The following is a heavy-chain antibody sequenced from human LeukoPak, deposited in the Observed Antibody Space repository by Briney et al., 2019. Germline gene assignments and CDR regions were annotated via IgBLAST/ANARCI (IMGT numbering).Heavy chain of an antibody. J-gene: IGHJ4*02. Sequence: PSETLSLTCTVSGGSVSSGSYYWSWIRQPPGRGLEWIGYIYYSGSANYNPSLKSRVTISVDTSKNQFSLKMSSVTAADTAVYYCASLEDTATDHYFDYWGQGTLVTVSS. CDR3: ASLEDTATDHYFDY. D-gene: IGHD5-18*01. CDR2: IYYSGSA. CDR1: GGSVSSGSYY. V-gene: IGHV4-61*01.